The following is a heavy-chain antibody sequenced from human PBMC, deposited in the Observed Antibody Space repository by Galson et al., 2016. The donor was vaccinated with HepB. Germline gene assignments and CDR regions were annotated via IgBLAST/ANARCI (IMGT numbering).Heavy chain of an antibody. CDR2: TYYRSKWYH. V-gene: IGHV6-1*01. CDR3: ARDPRKTEDAFDL. Sequence: CAISGDSVSSNTAAWNWIRQSPSRGLEWLGRTYYRSKWYHDYALSVKSRMAINPDTSKNQFSLQLNSVTPEDTGLYYCARDPRKTEDAFDLWGQGTMVTVSS. J-gene: IGHJ3*01. CDR1: GDSVSSNTAA.